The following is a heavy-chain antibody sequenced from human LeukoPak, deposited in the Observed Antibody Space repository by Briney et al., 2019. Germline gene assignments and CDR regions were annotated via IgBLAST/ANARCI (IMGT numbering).Heavy chain of an antibody. V-gene: IGHV1-69*13. CDR3: AREGGGYSYGLHYSDY. CDR2: IIPIFGTA. CDR1: GGTFSSYA. J-gene: IGHJ4*02. D-gene: IGHD5-18*01. Sequence: SVKVSCKASGGTFSSYAISWVRQAPGQGLEWMGGIIPIFGTANYAQEFQGRVTITADESTSTAYMELSSLRSEDTAVYYCAREGGGYSYGLHYSDYWGQGTLVTVSS.